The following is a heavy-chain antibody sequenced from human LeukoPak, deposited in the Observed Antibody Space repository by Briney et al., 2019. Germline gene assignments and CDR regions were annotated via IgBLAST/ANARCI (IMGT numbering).Heavy chain of an antibody. Sequence: PSETLSLTCTVSGGSISSITYYCPWIRQPPGKGLEWIGSIYYSGITYYNPSLKSRVTISVDTSKNQFSLKLSSVTAADTAVYFCARPTFSGYYSGPFDIWGQGTIVTVSS. J-gene: IGHJ3*02. CDR2: IYYSGIT. D-gene: IGHD3-22*01. CDR3: ARPTFSGYYSGPFDI. V-gene: IGHV4-39*01. CDR1: GGSISSITYY.